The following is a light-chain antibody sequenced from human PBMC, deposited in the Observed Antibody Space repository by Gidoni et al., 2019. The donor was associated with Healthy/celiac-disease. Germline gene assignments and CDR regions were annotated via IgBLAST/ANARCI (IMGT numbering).Light chain of an antibody. CDR2: AAS. CDR3: QQSYSTPPYT. CDR1: QSISSY. V-gene: IGKV1-39*01. Sequence: DIQMTQSPSSLSASVGDRVTITCLAGQSISSYLNWYQQKPGKAPTLLIYAASSLQSWVPSRFSGSGSGTDFTLTISSLQPEDFATYYCQQSYSTPPYTFGQXTKLEIK. J-gene: IGKJ2*01.